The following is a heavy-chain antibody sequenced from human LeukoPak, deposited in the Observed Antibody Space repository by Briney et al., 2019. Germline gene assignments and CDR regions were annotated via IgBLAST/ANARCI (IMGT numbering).Heavy chain of an antibody. CDR1: GFTFSSYS. J-gene: IGHJ1*01. V-gene: IGHV3-21*01. CDR2: ISSSSSYI. Sequence: GGSLRLSCAASGFTFSSYSMNWVRQAPGKGLEWVSSISSSSSYIYYADSVKGRFTISRDNAKNSLYLQMNILRAEDTAVYYCARGYSSGWEYFQHWGQGTLVTVSS. CDR3: ARGYSSGWEYFQH. D-gene: IGHD6-19*01.